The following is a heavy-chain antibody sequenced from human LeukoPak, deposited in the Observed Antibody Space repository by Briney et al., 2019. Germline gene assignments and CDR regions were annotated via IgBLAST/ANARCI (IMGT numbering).Heavy chain of an antibody. V-gene: IGHV4-34*01. CDR1: GESFSGYY. Sequence: PSETLSLTCAVYGESFSGYYWSWIRQPPGKGLEWIGEINHSESTNYNPSLKSRVTISVDTSKNQFSLKLSSVTAADTAVYYCARDRVDTAMAYYFDYWGQGTLVTVSS. CDR3: ARDRVDTAMAYYFDY. J-gene: IGHJ4*02. CDR2: INHSEST. D-gene: IGHD5-18*01.